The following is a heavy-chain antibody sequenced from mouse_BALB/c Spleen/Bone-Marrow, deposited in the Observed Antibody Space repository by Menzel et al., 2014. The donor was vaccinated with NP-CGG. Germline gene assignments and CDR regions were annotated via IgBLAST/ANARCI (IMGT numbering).Heavy chain of an antibody. J-gene: IGHJ1*01. D-gene: IGHD1-1*01. CDR2: ISCYNGAT. Sequence: LVKTGASVKISCKASGYSFTGYYMHWVKQSHGKSLEWIGYISCYNGATSYNQKFKGKATFAVDTSSSTAYMQFNSLTSEDSAVYYCATDSSYWYFDVWGAGTTVTVSS. V-gene: IGHV1S34*01. CDR3: ATDSSYWYFDV. CDR1: GYSFTGYY.